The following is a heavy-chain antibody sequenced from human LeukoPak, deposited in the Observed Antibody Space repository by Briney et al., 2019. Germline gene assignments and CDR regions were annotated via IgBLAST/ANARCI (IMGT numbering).Heavy chain of an antibody. CDR3: ATLGGAVAGFDY. D-gene: IGHD6-19*01. V-gene: IGHV1-24*01. CDR1: GYTLTELS. Sequence: ASVKVSCKVSGYTLTELSMHWVRQAPGKGLEWMGGFDPEDGETIYAQKFQGRVTMTEDTSTDTAYMELSSLRSEDTAVYYCATLGGAVAGFDYWGQGTLVTVSS. CDR2: FDPEDGET. J-gene: IGHJ4*02.